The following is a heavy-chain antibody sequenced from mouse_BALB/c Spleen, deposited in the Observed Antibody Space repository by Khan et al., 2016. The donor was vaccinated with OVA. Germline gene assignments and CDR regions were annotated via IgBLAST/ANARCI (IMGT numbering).Heavy chain of an antibody. CDR3: VRDEDYHRNDGWFAY. CDR2: INPSNGYT. J-gene: IGHJ3*01. CDR1: GYTFTSYT. V-gene: IGHV1-4*01. Sequence: QVQLQESGAELARPGASVKMSCKASGYTFTSYTIHWIKKRPGQGLEWIGYINPSNGYTNYNQKFKDKATLTTDKSSTTAYLQLSSLTSDDSAVCNCVRDEDYHRNDGWFAYWGQGTMVTVSA. D-gene: IGHD2-14*01.